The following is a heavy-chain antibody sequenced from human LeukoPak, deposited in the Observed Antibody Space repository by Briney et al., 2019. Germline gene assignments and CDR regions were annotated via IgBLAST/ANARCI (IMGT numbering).Heavy chain of an antibody. Sequence: GGSLRLSCAASGFTFSSYSMNWVRQAPGKGLEWVSYISSSSSTIYYADSVKGRFTISRDNAKNSLYLQMNSLRAEDTAVYYCARDQGGGYSYGWQSFDHWGQGTLVTVSS. CDR2: ISSSSSTI. D-gene: IGHD5-18*01. V-gene: IGHV3-48*04. CDR1: GFTFSSYS. CDR3: ARDQGGGYSYGWQSFDH. J-gene: IGHJ4*02.